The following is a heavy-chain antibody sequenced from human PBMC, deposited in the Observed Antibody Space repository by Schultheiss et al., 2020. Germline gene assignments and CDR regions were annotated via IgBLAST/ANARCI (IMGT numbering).Heavy chain of an antibody. CDR2: IYHSGST. CDR1: GGSISSSSYY. D-gene: IGHD5-24*01. CDR3: ARYSPRDDRDFDY. J-gene: IGHJ4*02. V-gene: IGHV4-39*01. Sequence: SQPLSLTCTVSGGSISSSSYYWGWIRQPPGKGLEWIGEIYHSGSTYYNPSLKSRVTISVDTSKIQFSLQLSSVTAADTAVYYCARYSPRDDRDFDYWGQGTLVTVSS.